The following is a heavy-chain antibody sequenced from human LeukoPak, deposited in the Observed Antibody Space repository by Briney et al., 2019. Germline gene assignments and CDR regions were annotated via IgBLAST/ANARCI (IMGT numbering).Heavy chain of an antibody. CDR1: GVSISSYY. CDR2: IYISGST. Sequence: KPSETLSLTCTVSGVSISSYYWSWIRQPAGKGLEWIGRIYISGSTNYNPSFKSRVTMSLDTSKTQFSLKLSSVTAADTAVYYCARDLYYDILTGYRLGVYYYYMDVWGKGTTVTISS. V-gene: IGHV4-4*07. D-gene: IGHD3-9*01. J-gene: IGHJ6*03. CDR3: ARDLYYDILTGYRLGVYYYYMDV.